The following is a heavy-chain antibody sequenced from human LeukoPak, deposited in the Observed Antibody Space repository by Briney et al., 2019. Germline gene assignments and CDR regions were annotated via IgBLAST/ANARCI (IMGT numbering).Heavy chain of an antibody. Sequence: PGGSLRLSCAASGFTFSSYGMHWVRQAPGKGMEWVAVVSNDGSNEYYAGSVKGRFAISRDNSKNTVYLQMNSLRGEDTAVYYCARDSASTPLDYWGQGTLVTVSS. J-gene: IGHJ4*02. CDR3: ARDSASTPLDY. CDR2: VSNDGSNE. D-gene: IGHD1-26*01. CDR1: GFTFSSYG. V-gene: IGHV3-33*01.